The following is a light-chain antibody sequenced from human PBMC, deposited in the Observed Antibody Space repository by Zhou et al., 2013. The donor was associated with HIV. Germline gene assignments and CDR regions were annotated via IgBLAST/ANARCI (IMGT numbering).Light chain of an antibody. J-gene: IGKJ4*01. Sequence: DIQMTQSPSSLSASIGDRVSITCRASQGISNYLAWYQQKPGKVPKLLIFAATTLHSGVPSRFSGSGSGTEFTLTISSLQPEDVATYYCQKYNSAPRTFGGGTKVEIK. CDR3: QKYNSAPRT. CDR2: AAT. CDR1: QGISNY. V-gene: IGKV1-27*01.